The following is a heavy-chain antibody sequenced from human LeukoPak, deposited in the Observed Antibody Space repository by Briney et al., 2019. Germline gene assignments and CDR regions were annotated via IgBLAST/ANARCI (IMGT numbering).Heavy chain of an antibody. D-gene: IGHD6-25*01. CDR3: ARVAAGGY. Sequence: GASVRVSCKTSGYTFTAFYIHWVRQAPGQGLEWMGWINPNSGGTNYAQKFQGRVTMTRDTSISTAYMELSRLRSDDTAVYYCARVAAGGYWGQGTLVTVSS. CDR1: GYTFTAFY. V-gene: IGHV1-2*02. CDR2: INPNSGGT. J-gene: IGHJ4*02.